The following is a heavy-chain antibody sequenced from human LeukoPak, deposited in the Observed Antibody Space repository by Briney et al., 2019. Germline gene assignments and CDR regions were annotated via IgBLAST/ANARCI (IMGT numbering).Heavy chain of an antibody. D-gene: IGHD3-3*01. V-gene: IGHV4-30-4*08. Sequence: PSETLSLTCTVSGGSISSGDYHWSWIRQPPGKGLEWIGYIYYSGSTYYNPSLKSRVTISVDTSKNQFSLKLSSVTAADTAVYYCARASGEWLLFDYWGQGTLVTVSS. CDR3: ARASGEWLLFDY. J-gene: IGHJ4*02. CDR2: IYYSGST. CDR1: GGSISSGDYH.